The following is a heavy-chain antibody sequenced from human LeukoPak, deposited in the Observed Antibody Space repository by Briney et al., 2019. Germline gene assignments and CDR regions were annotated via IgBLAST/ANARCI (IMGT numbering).Heavy chain of an antibody. J-gene: IGHJ4*02. Sequence: PSETLSLTCTVSGGSISSSSYYWGWIRQPPGKGLEWIGSIYYSGSTYYNPSLTSRVTISVDTSKNQFSLKLSSVTAADTAVYYCARHSSSWYDGDYFDYWGQGTLVTVSS. CDR3: ARHSSSWYDGDYFDY. V-gene: IGHV4-39*01. CDR2: IYYSGST. CDR1: GGSISSSSYY. D-gene: IGHD6-13*01.